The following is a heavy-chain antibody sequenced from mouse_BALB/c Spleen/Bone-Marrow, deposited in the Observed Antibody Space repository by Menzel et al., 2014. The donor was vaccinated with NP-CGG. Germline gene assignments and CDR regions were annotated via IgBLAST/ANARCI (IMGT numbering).Heavy chain of an antibody. CDR2: INTNGGNT. CDR3: ARGLDY. Sequence: EVNVVESGGGLVQPGGPLKLSCAASGFTFSSYGMSWVRQTPDKRLELVATINTNGGNTYYPDSVKGRFTISRDNAKNTLYLQMSSLKSEDTAMYYCARGLDYWGQGTTLTVSS. CDR1: GFTFSSYG. V-gene: IGHV5-6-3*01. J-gene: IGHJ2*01.